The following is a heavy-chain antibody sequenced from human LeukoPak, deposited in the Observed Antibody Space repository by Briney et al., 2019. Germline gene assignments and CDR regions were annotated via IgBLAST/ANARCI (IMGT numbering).Heavy chain of an antibody. CDR2: ISGSGGST. J-gene: IGHJ4*02. CDR1: GFAFGSYG. D-gene: IGHD3-9*01. Sequence: GGSLRLSCAASGFAFGSYGMSWVRQAPGKGLEWVSAISGSGGSTYYADSVKGRFTISRDNSKNTLYLQMNSLRAEDTAVYYCAKGGDILTGYCDYWGQGTLVTVSS. V-gene: IGHV3-23*01. CDR3: AKGGDILTGYCDY.